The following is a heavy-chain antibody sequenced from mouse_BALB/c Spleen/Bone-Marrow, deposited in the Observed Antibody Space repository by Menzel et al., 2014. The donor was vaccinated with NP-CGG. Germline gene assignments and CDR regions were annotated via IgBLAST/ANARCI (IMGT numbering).Heavy chain of an antibody. J-gene: IGHJ4*01. CDR3: TRGVYYDYDEGAMDY. Sequence: VQLQQSGPELVKPGASVKMSCKASGYTFTSYVMHWVKRKPGQGLEWIGYINPYNDGTKYNEKFKGKATLTSDKSSSTAYMELSSLTSEDSAVYYCTRGVYYDYDEGAMDYWGQGSPVTDSS. D-gene: IGHD2-4*01. V-gene: IGHV1-14*01. CDR2: INPYNDGT. CDR1: GYTFTSYV.